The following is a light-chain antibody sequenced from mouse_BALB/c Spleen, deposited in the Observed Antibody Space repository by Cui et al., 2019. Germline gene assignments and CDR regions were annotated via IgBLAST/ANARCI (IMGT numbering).Light chain of an antibody. J-gene: IGKJ5*01. CDR1: KSISKY. V-gene: IGKV16-104*01. CDR2: SGS. CDR3: QQHNEYPLT. Sequence: DVQITQSPAYLAASPGETITINCRASKSISKYLAWYQEKPGKTNKHLIYSGSTLQSGITSRFSDSGSGTDFTLTISSLEPEDFAMYYCQQHNEYPLTFDAGTKLELK.